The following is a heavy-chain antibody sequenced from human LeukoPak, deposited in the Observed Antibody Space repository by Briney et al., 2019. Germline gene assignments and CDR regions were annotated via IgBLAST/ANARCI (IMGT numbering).Heavy chain of an antibody. CDR1: GFNFDDYA. CDR3: ARESDSSGWYDY. V-gene: IGHV3-43*02. D-gene: IGHD6-19*01. J-gene: IGHJ4*02. Sequence: GGSLRLSCAAPGFNFDDYAIHWVRQAPGKGLEWVSLISGDDGSTFYADSVRGRFTISRDNSKNSLYLQMSSLRSEDTASYFCARESDSSGWYDYWGQGTLVTVSS. CDR2: ISGDDGST.